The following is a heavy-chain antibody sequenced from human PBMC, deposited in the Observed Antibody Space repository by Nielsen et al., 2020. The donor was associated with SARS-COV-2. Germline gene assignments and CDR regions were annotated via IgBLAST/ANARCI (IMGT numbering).Heavy chain of an antibody. CDR3: AKGLMGDGYNNFDY. CDR2: ISSSSSYI. Sequence: GGSLRLSCAASGFTFSSYSMNWVRQAQGKGLEWVSSISSSSSYIYYADSVKGRFTISRDNAKNSLYLQMNSLRAEDTAVYYCAKGLMGDGYNNFDYWGQGTLVTVSS. J-gene: IGHJ4*02. CDR1: GFTFSSYS. D-gene: IGHD5-24*01. V-gene: IGHV3-21*04.